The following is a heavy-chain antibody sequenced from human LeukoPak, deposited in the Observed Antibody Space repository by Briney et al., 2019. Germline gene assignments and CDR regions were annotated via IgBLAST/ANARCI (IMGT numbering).Heavy chain of an antibody. D-gene: IGHD3-10*01. Sequence: GGSLRLSCAASGFTFSSYWMHWVRHAPGKGLVWVSRINTDGSNTNYADSVKGRFTISRDNAKNTLYLQMNSLRAEDTAVYYCARDATVVRGVIDYWGQGILVTVSS. V-gene: IGHV3-74*01. CDR3: ARDATVVRGVIDY. CDR2: INTDGSNT. CDR1: GFTFSSYW. J-gene: IGHJ4*02.